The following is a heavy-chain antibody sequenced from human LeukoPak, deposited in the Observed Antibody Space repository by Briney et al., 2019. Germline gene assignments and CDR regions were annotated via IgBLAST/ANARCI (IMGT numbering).Heavy chain of an antibody. Sequence: SETLSLTCAVYGGSFSGYYWSWIRQPPGKGLEWIGEINHSGSTNYNPSLKSRVPISVDTSKNQFSLKLSSVTAADTAVYYCARAIRDIVVVPVPRGNAFDIWGQGTMVTVSS. CDR2: INHSGST. V-gene: IGHV4-34*01. CDR1: GGSFSGYY. CDR3: ARAIRDIVVVPVPRGNAFDI. D-gene: IGHD2-2*01. J-gene: IGHJ3*02.